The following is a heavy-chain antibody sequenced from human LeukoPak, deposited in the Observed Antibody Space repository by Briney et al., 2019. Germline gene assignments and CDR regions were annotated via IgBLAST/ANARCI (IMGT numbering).Heavy chain of an antibody. Sequence: PGGSLRLSCAASGFTFSSYSMNWVRQAPGKGLEWVSSISSSSSYIYYADSVKGRFTISRDNAKNSLYLHLNSLRVEDTAVYYCVRGALYMYYFDYWGQGTLVTVSS. CDR1: GFTFSSYS. J-gene: IGHJ4*02. CDR2: ISSSSSYI. D-gene: IGHD3-10*01. V-gene: IGHV3-21*01. CDR3: VRGALYMYYFDY.